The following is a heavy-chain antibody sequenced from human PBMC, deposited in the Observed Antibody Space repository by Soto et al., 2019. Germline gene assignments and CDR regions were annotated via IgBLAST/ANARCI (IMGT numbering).Heavy chain of an antibody. CDR1: GDSVSSNTAS. CDR3: AKGDNLGPKTGYAFDP. V-gene: IGHV6-1*01. D-gene: IGHD5-12*01. Sequence: PSQTLSLTCAISGDSVSSNTASWNWVRQSPSRGLEWLGRTYSRSKWYNDYAVSGKSRIIINPDTSKNQFSLQLNSVTPEDTAVYYCAKGDNLGPKTGYAFDPWGQGILVTVSS. J-gene: IGHJ5*02. CDR2: TYSRSKWYN.